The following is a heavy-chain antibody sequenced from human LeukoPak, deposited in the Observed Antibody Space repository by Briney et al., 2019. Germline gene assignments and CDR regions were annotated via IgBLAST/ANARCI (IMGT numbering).Heavy chain of an antibody. D-gene: IGHD6-19*01. CDR3: VTALTRDSSGWYVIDY. V-gene: IGHV4-39*01. J-gene: IGHJ4*02. CDR2: IYYSGST. Sequence: SETLSLTCTVSGGPTSTSSTHWGWVRQPPGKGLEWIGRIYYSGSTYYSTSLKSRVTISVATSKHQFSLWLTSVTAADTAVYYCVTALTRDSSGWYVIDYWGQGTLVTVSS. CDR1: GGPTSTSSTH.